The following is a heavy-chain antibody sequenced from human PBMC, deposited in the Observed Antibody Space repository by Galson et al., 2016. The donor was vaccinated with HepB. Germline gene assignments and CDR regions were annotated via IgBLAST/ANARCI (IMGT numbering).Heavy chain of an antibody. Sequence: TLTLTCPFSGFSLSSNGVGVGWIRQPPGKALEWLALIYWSDDKYYSPSLRTRLIITKDTSKNQVVFTMTNMDPVDTATYFCAHRSATRGGDDAFDVWGQGTMVTVSS. CDR2: IYWSDDK. J-gene: IGHJ3*01. V-gene: IGHV2-5*01. CDR1: GFSLSSNGVG. CDR3: AHRSATRGGDDAFDV. D-gene: IGHD4-17*01.